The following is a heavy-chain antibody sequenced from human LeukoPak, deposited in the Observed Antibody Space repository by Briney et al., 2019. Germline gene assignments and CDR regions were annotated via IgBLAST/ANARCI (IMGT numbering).Heavy chain of an antibody. CDR3: ASNIAVAETDGGEHDY. CDR1: GFTFSSYA. CDR2: ISYDGSNK. V-gene: IGHV3-30*04. J-gene: IGHJ4*02. Sequence: GVSLRHSCAASGFTFSSYAMHWVRQAPGKGLEWVAVISYDGSNKYYADSVKGRFTISRDNSKNTLYLQMNSLRAEDTAVYYCASNIAVAETDGGEHDYWGQGILVTVSS. D-gene: IGHD6-19*01.